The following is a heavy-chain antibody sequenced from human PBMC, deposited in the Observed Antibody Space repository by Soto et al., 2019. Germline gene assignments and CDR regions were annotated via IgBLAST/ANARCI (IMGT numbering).Heavy chain of an antibody. CDR3: ARGRRKGKYSSSSASGWFDP. D-gene: IGHD6-13*01. CDR2: INHSGST. Sequence: SETLSLTCAVYGGSFSGYYWSWIRQPPGKGLEWIGEINHSGSTNYNPSLKSRVTISVDTSKNQFSLKLSSVTAADTAVYYCARGRRKGKYSSSSASGWFDPWGQGTLVTVSS. J-gene: IGHJ5*02. CDR1: GGSFSGYY. V-gene: IGHV4-34*01.